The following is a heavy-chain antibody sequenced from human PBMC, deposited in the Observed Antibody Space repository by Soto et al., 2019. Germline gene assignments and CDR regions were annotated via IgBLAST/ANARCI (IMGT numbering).Heavy chain of an antibody. Sequence: QLQLQESGPGLVKPSETLSLTCTVSGGSISSSSYYWGWIRQPPGKGLEWIGSIYYSGSTYYNPSLKSRVTISVDTSKNQFSLKLSSVTAADTAVYYCARQARELHWFDPWGQGTLVTVSS. J-gene: IGHJ5*02. V-gene: IGHV4-39*01. CDR2: IYYSGST. CDR3: ARQARELHWFDP. D-gene: IGHD1-26*01. CDR1: GGSISSSSYY.